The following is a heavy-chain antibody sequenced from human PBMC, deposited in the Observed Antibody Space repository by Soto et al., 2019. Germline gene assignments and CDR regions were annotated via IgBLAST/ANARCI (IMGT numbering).Heavy chain of an antibody. J-gene: IGHJ3*02. CDR2: ISGSGGST. Sequence: EVQLLESGGGLVQPGGSLRLSCAASGFTFSSYAMSWVRQAPGKGLEWVSAISGSGGSTYYADSVKGRFTISRDNSKNKLYLQMNSLRAEDTAVYYCAKYYGSGSYYSVAPGAFDIWGQGTMVTVSS. D-gene: IGHD3-10*01. V-gene: IGHV3-23*01. CDR3: AKYYGSGSYYSVAPGAFDI. CDR1: GFTFSSYA.